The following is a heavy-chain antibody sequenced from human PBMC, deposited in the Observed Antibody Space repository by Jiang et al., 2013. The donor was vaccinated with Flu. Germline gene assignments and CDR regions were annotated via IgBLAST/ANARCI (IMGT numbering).Heavy chain of an antibody. Sequence: SGAEVKKPGSSVKVSCKVSGDTFSYSISWVRQAPGQGLEWMGGIIPIFGTTNYAQKFQARVTITADESTSTAYMELSSLRSDDTAVYYCARGRGYGEYDFDYWGQGTLVTVSS. D-gene: IGHD4-17*01. CDR3: ARGRGYGEYDFDY. J-gene: IGHJ4*02. V-gene: IGHV1-69*01. CDR1: GDTFSYS. CDR2: IIPIFGTT.